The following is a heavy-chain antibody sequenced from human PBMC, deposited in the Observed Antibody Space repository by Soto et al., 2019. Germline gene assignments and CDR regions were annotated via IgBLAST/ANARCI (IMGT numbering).Heavy chain of an antibody. CDR1: GFTFDEYG. D-gene: IGHD3-10*01. Sequence: EVQLMESGGSVVRAGGSLRLSCAASGFTFDEYGMSWVRQAPGKGLEWVSGINWNGGSTGYADSVKGRFTISRDNAKNSLYLQMNSLRAEDTALYYCARDGTADWFGESFYGMDVWGQGTTVTVSS. J-gene: IGHJ6*02. CDR3: ARDGTADWFGESFYGMDV. CDR2: INWNGGST. V-gene: IGHV3-20*04.